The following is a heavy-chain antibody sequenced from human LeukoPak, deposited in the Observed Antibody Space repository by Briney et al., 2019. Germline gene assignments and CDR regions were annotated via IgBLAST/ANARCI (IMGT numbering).Heavy chain of an antibody. V-gene: IGHV3-30*18. CDR2: ISYDGSNK. CDR3: ANGGYSSSWYVVEY. J-gene: IGHJ4*02. CDR1: GFTFSSYG. D-gene: IGHD6-13*01. Sequence: PGRSLRLSCAASGFTFSSYGMHWVRQAPGKGLEWVAVISYDGSNKYYADTVKGRFTISRDNSKNTLYLQMNSLRPEDTSVYYCANGGYSSSWYVVEYWGQGTLVTVSS.